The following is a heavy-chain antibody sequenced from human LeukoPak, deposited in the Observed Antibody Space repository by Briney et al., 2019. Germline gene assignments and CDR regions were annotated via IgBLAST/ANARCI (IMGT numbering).Heavy chain of an antibody. CDR3: ARDLCSGGSCFDY. Sequence: GGSLRLSCAASGFTFSSCSMNWVRQAPGKGLEWVSYISSSSSTIYYADSVKGRFTISRDNSKNTLYLQMNSLRAEDTAVYYCARDLCSGGSCFDYWGQGTLVTVSS. D-gene: IGHD2-15*01. CDR2: ISSSSSTI. CDR1: GFTFSSCS. V-gene: IGHV3-48*01. J-gene: IGHJ4*02.